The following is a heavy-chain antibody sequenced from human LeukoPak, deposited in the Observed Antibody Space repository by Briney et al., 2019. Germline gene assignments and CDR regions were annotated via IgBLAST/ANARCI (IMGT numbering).Heavy chain of an antibody. CDR3: AREDTFYLADGHYYYYMDV. CDR1: GFTFSSYA. Sequence: GGSLRLSCAASGFTFSSYAMHWVRQAPGQRLEWMGWINAGNGNTKYSQEFQGRVTITRDTSASTAYMELSSLRSEDMAVYYCAREDTFYLADGHYYYYMDVWGKGTTVTVSS. V-gene: IGHV1-3*03. J-gene: IGHJ6*03. CDR2: INAGNGNT. D-gene: IGHD3-16*01.